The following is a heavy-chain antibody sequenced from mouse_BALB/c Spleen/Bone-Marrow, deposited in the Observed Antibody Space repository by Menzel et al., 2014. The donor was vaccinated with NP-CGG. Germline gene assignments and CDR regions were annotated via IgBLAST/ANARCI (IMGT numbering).Heavy chain of an antibody. CDR1: GFTFTDYY. CDR2: IRNKANGYTT. V-gene: IGHV7-3*02. J-gene: IGHJ2*01. D-gene: IGHD2-3*01. Sequence: EVNLVESGGGLVQPGGSLRLSCATSGFTFTDYYMSWVRQPPGKALEWLGFIRNKANGYTTEYSASVNGRFTISRDNSQSILYLQMNTLRAEDSATYYCARGGNDLDYWGQGTTLTVSS. CDR3: ARGGNDLDY.